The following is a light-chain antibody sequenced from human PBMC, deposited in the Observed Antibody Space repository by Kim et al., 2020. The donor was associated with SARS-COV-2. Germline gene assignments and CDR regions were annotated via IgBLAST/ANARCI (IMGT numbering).Light chain of an antibody. CDR1: QGVNSW. CDR3: QQANSVPLT. J-gene: IGKJ4*01. Sequence: DIQMTQSPSSVSASVGDRVTITCRASQGVNSWLAWYQQKPGKAPKLLMYAAATLKTGVPSRFSGSGSGTDFTLTISSLQPEDFATYYCQQANSVPLTFGGGTKLEI. CDR2: AAA. V-gene: IGKV1-12*01.